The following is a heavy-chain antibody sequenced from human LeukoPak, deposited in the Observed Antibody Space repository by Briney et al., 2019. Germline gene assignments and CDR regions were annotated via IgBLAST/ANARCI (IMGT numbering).Heavy chain of an antibody. CDR2: ISAYNGNT. D-gene: IGHD3-22*01. Sequence: PRASVKVSCKASGYTFTSYGISWVQQAPGQGLEWMGWISAYNGNTNYAQKFQGRVTMTEDTSTDTAYMELSSLRSEDTAVYYCATDFSLDYYDSSGFHYWGQGTLVTVSS. V-gene: IGHV1-18*01. CDR1: GYTFTSYG. J-gene: IGHJ4*02. CDR3: ATDFSLDYYDSSGFHY.